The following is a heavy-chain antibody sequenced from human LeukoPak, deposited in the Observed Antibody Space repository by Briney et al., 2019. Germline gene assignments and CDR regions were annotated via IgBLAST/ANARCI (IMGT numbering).Heavy chain of an antibody. CDR3: ARGGYNYGFDY. CDR1: GFTFSSYW. CDR2: IKQDGSEK. Sequence: GGSLRLSCAASGFTFSSYWMGWVRQAPGKGLEWVANIKQDGSEKYYVDSVKGRSTISRDNAKNSLYLQMNSLRAEDTAVYYCARGGYNYGFDYWGQGTLVTVSS. V-gene: IGHV3-7*01. J-gene: IGHJ4*02. D-gene: IGHD5-18*01.